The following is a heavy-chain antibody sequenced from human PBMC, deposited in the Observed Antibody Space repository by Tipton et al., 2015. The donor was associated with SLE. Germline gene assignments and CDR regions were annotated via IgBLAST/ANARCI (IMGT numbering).Heavy chain of an antibody. CDR3: ARATRGYSGSDLDAFDI. CDR1: GGSISNYY. D-gene: IGHD5-12*01. V-gene: IGHV4-59*12. CDR2: VYYGGNT. Sequence: TLSLTCTVSGGSISNYYWSWIRQPPGKRLEWIGYVYYGGNTNYNPSLKSRVTISADTSKRKFSLKLTSVTGADTAFYFCARATRGYSGSDLDAFDIWGQGTMVTVSS. J-gene: IGHJ3*02.